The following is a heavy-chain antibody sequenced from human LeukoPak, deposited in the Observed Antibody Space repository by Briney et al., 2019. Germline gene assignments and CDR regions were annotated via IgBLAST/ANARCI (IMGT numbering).Heavy chain of an antibody. Sequence: GASVKVSXRASGYTFTSYGISWVRQAPGQGLEWMGWISAYNGNTNYAQKLQGRVTMTTDTSTSTAYMELRSLRSDDTAVYYCARDRVIVGATIIPDAFDIWGQGTMVTVSS. V-gene: IGHV1-18*01. D-gene: IGHD1-26*01. CDR3: ARDRVIVGATIIPDAFDI. J-gene: IGHJ3*02. CDR2: ISAYNGNT. CDR1: GYTFTSYG.